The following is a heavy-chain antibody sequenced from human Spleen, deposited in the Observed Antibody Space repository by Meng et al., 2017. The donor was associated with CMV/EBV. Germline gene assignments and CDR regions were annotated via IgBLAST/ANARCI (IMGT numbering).Heavy chain of an antibody. Sequence: ASVKVSCKASGYTFTGYYIHWVRQAPGQGLEWMGWINPKSGGTNYAQKFQGRVTMTRDTSISTAYMELSRLRSDDTAVYYCALTSGTYEDFWGQGTLVTVSS. CDR3: ALTSGTYEDF. CDR1: GYTFTGYY. V-gene: IGHV1-2*02. D-gene: IGHD1-26*01. CDR2: INPKSGGT. J-gene: IGHJ4*01.